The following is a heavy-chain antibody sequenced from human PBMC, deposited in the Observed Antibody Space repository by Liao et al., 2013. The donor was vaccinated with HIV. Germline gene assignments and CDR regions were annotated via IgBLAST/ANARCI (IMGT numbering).Heavy chain of an antibody. Sequence: QVQLRESGPALVKPWETLSLTCSVSGDSITDDYWSWIRQSAEKGLEWIGRINTRGDANYFHSFRSRVTMSVDVSTNQFSLKLTSATVADTAVYYCAARITISGVAIPHALDVWGQGTMVAVSS. J-gene: IGHJ3*01. D-gene: IGHD3-3*01. CDR1: GDSITDDY. CDR2: INTRGDA. CDR3: AARITISGVAIPHALDV. V-gene: IGHV4-4*07.